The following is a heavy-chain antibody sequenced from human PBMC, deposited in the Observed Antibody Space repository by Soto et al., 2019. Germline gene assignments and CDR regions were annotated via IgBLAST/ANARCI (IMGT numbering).Heavy chain of an antibody. V-gene: IGHV3-23*01. Sequence: EVQLLESGGGLVQPGGSLRLSCAASGFTFSSYAMSWVRQAPGKGLEWVSAISGSGGSTYSAESVKGRFTICRDNSKNTLYLQMNSLRTEDTAVYYCSYSEDYYYYYGIDFCVQGTTVTVSS. CDR2: ISGSGGST. D-gene: IGHD4-4*01. CDR1: GFTFSSYA. J-gene: IGHJ6*02. CDR3: SYSEDYYYYYGIDF.